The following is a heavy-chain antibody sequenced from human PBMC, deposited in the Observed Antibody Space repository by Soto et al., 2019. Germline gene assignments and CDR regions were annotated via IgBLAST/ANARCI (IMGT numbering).Heavy chain of an antibody. J-gene: IGHJ4*02. Sequence: EVQLVESGGGLVQAGGSLRLSCAASGFTFSSYSMNWVRQAPGKGLEWVSHITSSSSAIYYADSMKGRFTISRDNAKNSLYRQMNSLRAEDTAVYYCARGPVAAIDYWGQGILVTVSS. CDR1: GFTFSSYS. CDR3: ARGPVAAIDY. D-gene: IGHD6-19*01. V-gene: IGHV3-48*01. CDR2: ITSSSSAI.